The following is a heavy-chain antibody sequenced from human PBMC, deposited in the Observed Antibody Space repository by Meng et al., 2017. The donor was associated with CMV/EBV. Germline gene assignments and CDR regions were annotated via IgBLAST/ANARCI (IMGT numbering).Heavy chain of an antibody. J-gene: IGHJ5*02. Sequence: ASVKVSCKASGYTFTSYGISWVRQAPGQGLEWMGWISAYNGNTNYAQKLQGRVTMTTDTSTSTAYMELRSLRSDDTAVYYCARDFGQLRFLEWLSRTWCDPWGQGTLVTVSS. CDR3: ARDFGQLRFLEWLSRTWCDP. V-gene: IGHV1-18*01. CDR1: GYTFTSYG. CDR2: ISAYNGNT. D-gene: IGHD3-3*01.